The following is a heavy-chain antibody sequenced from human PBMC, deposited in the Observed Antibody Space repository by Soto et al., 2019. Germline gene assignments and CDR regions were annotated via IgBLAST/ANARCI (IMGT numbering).Heavy chain of an antibody. D-gene: IGHD4-17*01. CDR1: GFTFSSYA. CDR3: ASYYDYGDYGSGPYFDY. V-gene: IGHV3-30-3*01. J-gene: IGHJ4*02. CDR2: ISYDGSNK. Sequence: GGSLRLSCAASGFTFSSYAMHWVRQAPGKGLEWVAVISYDGSNKYYADSVKGRFTISRDNSKNTLYLQMNSLRAEDTAVYYCASYYDYGDYGSGPYFDYWGQGTLVTVSS.